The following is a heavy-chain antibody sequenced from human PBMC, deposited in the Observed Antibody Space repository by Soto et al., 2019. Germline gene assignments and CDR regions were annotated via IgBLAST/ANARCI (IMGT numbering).Heavy chain of an antibody. CDR2: VYYSGTT. Sequence: LCLTCSVASGSVSNKTDYWSWIRQPPGKRLEWIGYVYYSGTTNYNPSLKSRVTISVDLSKNQFSLRLSSVTTADTALYYCARTTAVPNTLRSRYFFDYWGQGTLVT. D-gene: IGHD4-17*01. CDR3: ARTTAVPNTLRSRYFFDY. J-gene: IGHJ4*02. V-gene: IGHV4-61*01. CDR1: SGSVSNKTDY.